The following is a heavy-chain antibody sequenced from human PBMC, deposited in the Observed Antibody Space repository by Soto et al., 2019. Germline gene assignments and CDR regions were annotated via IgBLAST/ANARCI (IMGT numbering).Heavy chain of an antibody. J-gene: IGHJ3*01. Sequence: GGSLRLSCAASEFSFSDYSMNWVRQAPGKGLEWVSSISSSSSNINYADSVKGRFSISRDNAKKLLFLQMNSLRVEDTAVYFCARHPPWHPDYGSTNHAFYLWGQGTMVTVSS. CDR3: ARHPPWHPDYGSTNHAFYL. V-gene: IGHV3-21*01. D-gene: IGHD3-10*01. CDR1: EFSFSDYS. CDR2: ISSSSSNI.